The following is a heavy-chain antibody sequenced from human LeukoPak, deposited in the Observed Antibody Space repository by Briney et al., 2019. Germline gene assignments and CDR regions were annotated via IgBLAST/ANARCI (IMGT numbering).Heavy chain of an antibody. J-gene: IGHJ4*02. CDR3: TTDHNARPPKYYDYVWGSSPEGDY. D-gene: IGHD3-16*01. V-gene: IGHV3-15*01. CDR2: IKSKTDGGTT. CDR1: GFTFSNAW. Sequence: GGSLRLSCAASGFTFSNAWMSWVRQAPGKGLEWVGRIKSKTDGGTTDYAAPVKGRFTISRDDSKNTLYLQMNSLKTEDTAVYYCTTDHNARPPKYYDYVWGSSPEGDYWGQGTLVTVSS.